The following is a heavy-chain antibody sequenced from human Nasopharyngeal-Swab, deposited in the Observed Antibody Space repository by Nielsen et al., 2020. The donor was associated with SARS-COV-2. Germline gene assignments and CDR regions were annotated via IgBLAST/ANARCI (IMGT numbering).Heavy chain of an antibody. J-gene: IGHJ3*02. V-gene: IGHV3-66*01. CDR3: ARESVVNCGGDCYGAFDI. CDR2: IYSGGST. Sequence: GGSLRLSCAASGFTVSSNYMSWVRQAPGKGLEWVSVIYSGGSTYYADSVKGRFTISRDNSKNTLYLQMNSLRAEDTAVYYCARESVVNCGGDCYGAFDIWGQGTMVTVSS. CDR1: GFTVSSNY. D-gene: IGHD2-21*02.